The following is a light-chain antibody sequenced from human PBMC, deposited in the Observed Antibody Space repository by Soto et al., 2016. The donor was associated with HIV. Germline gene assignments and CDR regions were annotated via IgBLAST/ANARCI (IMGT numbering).Light chain of an antibody. CDR2: GQN. J-gene: IGLJ2*01. CDR1: SLRSYY. CDR3: MSRDNNTNPVI. Sequence: SSELTQDPAVPVALGQTVKITCQGDSLRSYYATWYQQKPGQAPVFVIYGQNNRPSGIPDRFSGSSSGNTASLTTTGAQAEDEADYYCMSRDNNTNPVIFGGGTKLTVL. V-gene: IGLV3-19*01.